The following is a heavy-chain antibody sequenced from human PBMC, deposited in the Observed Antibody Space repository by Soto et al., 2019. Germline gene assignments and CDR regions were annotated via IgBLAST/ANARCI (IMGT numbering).Heavy chain of an antibody. Sequence: GGSLRLSCAASGFTFSSYGMHWVRQAPGKGLEWVAVIWYDGSNKYYADSVKGRFTISRDNSKNTLYLQMNSLRAEDTAVYYCASGGPYGGTFRRAPSYAFDIWGRGKMVTVSS. V-gene: IGHV3-33*01. CDR3: ASGGPYGGTFRRAPSYAFDI. CDR2: IWYDGSNK. D-gene: IGHD4-17*01. J-gene: IGHJ3*02. CDR1: GFTFSSYG.